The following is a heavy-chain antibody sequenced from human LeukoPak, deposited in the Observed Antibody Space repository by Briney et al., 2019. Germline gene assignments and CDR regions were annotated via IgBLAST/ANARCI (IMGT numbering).Heavy chain of an antibody. Sequence: GGSLRLSCAASGFTVSSNYMSWVRQAPGKGLEWVSVIYSGGSTYYADSVKGRFTISRDNFKNTLYLQMNSLRAEDTAVYYCAKNQWSGFGELSDWFDPWGQGTLVTVSS. V-gene: IGHV3-53*01. CDR1: GFTVSSNY. CDR3: AKNQWSGFGELSDWFDP. J-gene: IGHJ5*02. CDR2: IYSGGST. D-gene: IGHD3-10*01.